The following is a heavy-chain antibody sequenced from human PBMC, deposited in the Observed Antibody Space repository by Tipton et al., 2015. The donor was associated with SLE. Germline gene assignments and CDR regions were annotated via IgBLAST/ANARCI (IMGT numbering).Heavy chain of an antibody. V-gene: IGHV4-38-2*01. J-gene: IGHJ6*02. CDR3: ARDSSSWSFYGMDV. CDR1: GYSISSGYY. CDR2: IYYSGRT. Sequence: TLSLTCAVSGYSISSGYYWGWIRQPPGEGLEWIGSIYYSGRTYYNPSLKSRVTISVDTSKNQFSLKLSSVTAADTAVYYCARDSSSWSFYGMDVWGQGTTVTVSS. D-gene: IGHD6-13*01.